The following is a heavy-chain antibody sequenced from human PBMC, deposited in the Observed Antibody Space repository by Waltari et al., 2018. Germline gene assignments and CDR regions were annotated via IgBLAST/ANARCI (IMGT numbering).Heavy chain of an antibody. J-gene: IGHJ1*01. CDR1: GYTFTSYY. D-gene: IGHD6-19*01. CDR2: INPSGGST. V-gene: IGHV1-46*01. Sequence: QVQLVQSGAEVKKPGASVKVSCKASGYTFTSYYMHWVRQAPGQGLEWMGIINPSGGSTSYAQKFQGRVTMTRDTSTSTVYMELSSLRSEDTAVYYCARSYRVAGTPVVYFQHWGQGTLVTVSS. CDR3: ARSYRVAGTPVVYFQH.